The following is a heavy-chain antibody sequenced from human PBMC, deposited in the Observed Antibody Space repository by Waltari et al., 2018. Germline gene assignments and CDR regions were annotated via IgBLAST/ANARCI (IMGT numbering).Heavy chain of an antibody. J-gene: IGHJ4*02. CDR3: ARSKGAVAGLFDY. CDR1: GGSISSYY. D-gene: IGHD6-19*01. CDR2: IYYSGST. V-gene: IGHV4-59*08. Sequence: QVQLQESGPGLVKPSETLSLTCTVSGGSISSYYWRWIRQPPGKGLEWIGYIYYSGSTNYNPSLKSRVTISVDTSKNQFSLKLSSVTAADTAVYYCARSKGAVAGLFDYWGQGTLVTVSS.